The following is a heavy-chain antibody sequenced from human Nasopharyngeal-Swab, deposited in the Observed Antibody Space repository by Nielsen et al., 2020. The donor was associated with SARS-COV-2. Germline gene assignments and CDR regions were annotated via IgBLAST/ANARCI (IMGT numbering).Heavy chain of an antibody. CDR2: ISSSSSYI. Sequence: GESLKISCAASGFTFSSYSMNWVRQAPGKGLEWVSSISSSSSYIHYADSVKGRFTISRDNAKNSLYLQMNSLRAEDTAVYYCAKGFDYWGQGTLVTVSS. V-gene: IGHV3-21*01. CDR3: AKGFDY. J-gene: IGHJ4*02. CDR1: GFTFSSYS.